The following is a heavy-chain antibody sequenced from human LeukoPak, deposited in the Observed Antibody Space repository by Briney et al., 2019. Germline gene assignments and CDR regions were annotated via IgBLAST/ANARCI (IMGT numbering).Heavy chain of an antibody. CDR3: AKGARKATDHYDSSGHPYYFDY. CDR1: GFTFSSYA. CDR2: ISGSGGST. D-gene: IGHD3-22*01. Sequence: PGGSLRLSCAASGFTFSSYAVSWVRQAPGKGLEWVSAISGSGGSTYYADSVKGRFTISRDNSKNTLYLQMNSLRAEDTAVYYCAKGARKATDHYDSSGHPYYFDYWGQGTLVTVSS. J-gene: IGHJ4*02. V-gene: IGHV3-23*01.